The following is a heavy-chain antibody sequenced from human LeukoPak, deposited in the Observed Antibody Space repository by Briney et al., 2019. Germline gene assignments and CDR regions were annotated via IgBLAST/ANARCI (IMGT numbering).Heavy chain of an antibody. CDR2: IWHDGSNK. Sequence: GGSLRLSCAASGFTFSSYGMHWVRQAPGKGLEWVAVIWHDGSNKYYADSVKGRFTISRDNSKNTLYLQMNSLRAEDTAVYYCARDRDQWLRSGSPLDYWGQGTLVTVSS. J-gene: IGHJ4*02. CDR1: GFTFSSYG. CDR3: ARDRDQWLRSGSPLDY. D-gene: IGHD5-12*01. V-gene: IGHV3-33*01.